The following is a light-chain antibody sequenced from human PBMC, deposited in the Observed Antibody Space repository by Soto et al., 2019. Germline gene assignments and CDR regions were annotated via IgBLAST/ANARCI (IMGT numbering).Light chain of an antibody. CDR1: SSNIGNNY. CDR3: ATWDGSLPGEV. Sequence: QSVLTQSPSVSAAPGRKVTISCSGSSSNIGNNYVPWYQQLPGTAPKLLIYDNNKRPSGIPDRFSGSKSGTSGTLDITGLQTGDEADYYCATWDGSLPGEVFGGGTKLTVL. CDR2: DNN. J-gene: IGLJ2*01. V-gene: IGLV1-51*01.